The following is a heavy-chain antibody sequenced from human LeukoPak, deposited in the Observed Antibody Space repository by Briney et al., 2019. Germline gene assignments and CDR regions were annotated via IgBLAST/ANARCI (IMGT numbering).Heavy chain of an antibody. D-gene: IGHD3-9*01. J-gene: IGHJ4*02. CDR3: ATGADILTGPVQKENTLDY. Sequence: ASVKVSCKVSGYTLTELSMHWVRQAPGKGLEWMGGFDPEDGETIYAQKFQGRVTMTEDTSTDTAYMELSSLRSEDTAVYYCATGADILTGPVQKENTLDYWGQGTLVTVSS. CDR1: GYTLTELS. V-gene: IGHV1-24*01. CDR2: FDPEDGET.